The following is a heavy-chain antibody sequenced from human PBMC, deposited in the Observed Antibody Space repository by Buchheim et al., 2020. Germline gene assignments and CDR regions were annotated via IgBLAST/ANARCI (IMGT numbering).Heavy chain of an antibody. Sequence: EVQLLESGGGLVQPGGSLRLSCAASGFTFSSYAMTWVRQAPGKGLEWVSLISGSGTSVYYADSMRGRLTITRDNSTNTLSLQMKNLRVDDTALYYCARGSVSLDFWRAYYLDHWGQGTL. D-gene: IGHD3-3*01. CDR3: ARGSVSLDFWRAYYLDH. CDR1: GFTFSSYA. CDR2: ISGSGTSV. V-gene: IGHV3-23*01. J-gene: IGHJ4*02.